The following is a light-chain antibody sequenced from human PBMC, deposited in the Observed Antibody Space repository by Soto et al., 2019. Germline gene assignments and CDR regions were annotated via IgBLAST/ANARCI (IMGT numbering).Light chain of an antibody. Sequence: IVLTQSPATLSLSPGERATLSCRASQSLTSSYLAWYQQKPGQSPRLLIYGASRRATGIPDRFSGSGSGTDFTLTISRLEPEDFAVYYCQQYGSSQWTFGQGTKVDI. CDR3: QQYGSSQWT. CDR2: GAS. V-gene: IGKV3-20*01. J-gene: IGKJ1*01. CDR1: QSLTSSY.